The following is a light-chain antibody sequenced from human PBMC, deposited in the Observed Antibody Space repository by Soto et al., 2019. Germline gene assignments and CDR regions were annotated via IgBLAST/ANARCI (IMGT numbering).Light chain of an antibody. CDR3: QQHNNWPPLT. V-gene: IGKV3-11*01. J-gene: IGKJ4*02. CDR1: QSVSSN. Sequence: EIVLTQSPATLSLSPGERATLSCRASQSVSSNLAWYQQKPGQTPRLLIYGASTRATGIPARFSGSGSGTDFTLTISSLEPEDFAVYYCQQHNNWPPLTFGEGTKVEIK. CDR2: GAS.